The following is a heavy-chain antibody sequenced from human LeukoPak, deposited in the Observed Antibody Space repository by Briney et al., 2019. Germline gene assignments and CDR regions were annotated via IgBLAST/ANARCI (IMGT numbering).Heavy chain of an antibody. D-gene: IGHD3-22*01. Sequence: GGSLRLSCAASGFTFSNAWMSWVRQAPGKGLEWVGRIKSKTDGGTTDYAAPVKGRFTISRDDSKNTLYLQMNSLKTEDTAVYYCTTNIHYDSSGRPFDYWGQVTLVTVSS. V-gene: IGHV3-15*01. CDR1: GFTFSNAW. CDR3: TTNIHYDSSGRPFDY. J-gene: IGHJ4*02. CDR2: IKSKTDGGTT.